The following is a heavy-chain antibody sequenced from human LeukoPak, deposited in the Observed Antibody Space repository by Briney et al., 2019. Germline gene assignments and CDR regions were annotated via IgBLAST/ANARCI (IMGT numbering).Heavy chain of an antibody. CDR2: ISSSSSYI. CDR3: ARDDQTAGDY. Sequence: GGSLRLSCAASGFTFSSYSMNWVRQAPGKGLEWVSSISSSSSYIYYADSVKGRFTISRDNAKNSLYLQMNSLRAEDTAVYHCARDDQTAGDYWGQGTLVTVSS. V-gene: IGHV3-21*04. J-gene: IGHJ4*02. CDR1: GFTFSSYS. D-gene: IGHD6-19*01.